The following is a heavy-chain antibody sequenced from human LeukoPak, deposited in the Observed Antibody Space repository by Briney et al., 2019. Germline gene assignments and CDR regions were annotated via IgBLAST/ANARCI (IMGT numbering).Heavy chain of an antibody. CDR3: ARWGSGWKFDY. J-gene: IGHJ4*02. Sequence: SETLSLTCAVSGGSISSGGYYWSWIRQPPGKGLEWIGEINHSGSTNYNPSLKSRVTISVDTSKNQFSLKLSSVTAADTAVYYCARWGSGWKFDYWGQGTLVTVSS. CDR1: GGSISSGGYY. V-gene: IGHV4-34*01. CDR2: INHSGST. D-gene: IGHD6-19*01.